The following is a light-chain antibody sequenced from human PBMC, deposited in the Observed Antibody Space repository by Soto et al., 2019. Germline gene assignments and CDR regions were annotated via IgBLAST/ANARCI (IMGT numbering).Light chain of an antibody. Sequence: QSVLTQPASVSGSPGQSITISCTGTSSDVGDYNSVSWYQQHPGTAPKLMIYEVSNRPSGVSDRFSGPKSGNTASLTISGLQAEDEADYYCSSYTSSSTYVFGTGTKLTVL. V-gene: IGLV2-14*01. CDR2: EVS. CDR1: SSDVGDYNS. CDR3: SSYTSSSTYV. J-gene: IGLJ1*01.